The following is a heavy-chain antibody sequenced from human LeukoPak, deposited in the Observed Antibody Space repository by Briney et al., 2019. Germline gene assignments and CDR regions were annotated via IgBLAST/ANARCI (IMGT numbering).Heavy chain of an antibody. Sequence: GGSLRLSCAASGFTFSSYGMHWVRQAPGKGLEWVAAISYYADSVKGRFTASRDNSKNTLYLQLDSLRAEDTALYYCARDTKSYSSGRLDYWGQGTLVTVSS. J-gene: IGHJ4*02. CDR1: GFTFSSYG. V-gene: IGHV3-30*19. D-gene: IGHD6-19*01. CDR2: IS. CDR3: ARDTKSYSSGRLDY.